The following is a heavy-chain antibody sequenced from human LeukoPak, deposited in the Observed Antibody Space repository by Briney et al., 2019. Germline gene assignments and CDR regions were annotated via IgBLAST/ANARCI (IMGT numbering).Heavy chain of an antibody. V-gene: IGHV4-59*01. J-gene: IGHJ4*02. Sequence: SETLSLTCTVSGGSISSYYWSWIRQPPGKGLEWIGYIYYSGSTNYNPSLKSRVTISVDTSKNQFSLKLSSVTAVDTAVYYCARHVDTAMVTIDYWGQGTLVTVSS. CDR1: GGSISSYY. CDR2: IYYSGST. D-gene: IGHD5-18*01. CDR3: ARHVDTAMVTIDY.